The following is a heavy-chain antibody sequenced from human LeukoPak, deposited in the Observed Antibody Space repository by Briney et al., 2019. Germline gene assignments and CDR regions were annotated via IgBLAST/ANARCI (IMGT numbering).Heavy chain of an antibody. CDR2: ISSNGGST. D-gene: IGHD3-10*01. CDR3: ARPAKRITMVRGASDYFDY. J-gene: IGHJ4*02. Sequence: PGGSLRLSCAASGFTFSSYAMHWVRQAPGKGLEYVSAISSNGGSTYYANSVKGRFTISRDNSKNTLYLQMGSLRVEDMAVYYCARPAKRITMVRGASDYFDYWGQGTLVTVSS. V-gene: IGHV3-64*01. CDR1: GFTFSSYA.